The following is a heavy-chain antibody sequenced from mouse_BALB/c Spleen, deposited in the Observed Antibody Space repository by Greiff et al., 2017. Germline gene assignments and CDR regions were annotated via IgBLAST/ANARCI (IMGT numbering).Heavy chain of an antibody. CDR2: IDPSDSYT. CDR1: GYTFTSYW. CDR3: TRDSDYPAY. Sequence: QVQLQQPGAELVKPGASVKLSCKASGYTFTSYWMHWVKQRPGQGLEWIGEIDPSDSYTNYNQKFKGKATLTVDKSSSTAYMQLSSLTSEDSAVYSCTRDSDYPAYWGQGTLVTVSA. V-gene: IGHV1-69*02. D-gene: IGHD5-5*01. J-gene: IGHJ3*01.